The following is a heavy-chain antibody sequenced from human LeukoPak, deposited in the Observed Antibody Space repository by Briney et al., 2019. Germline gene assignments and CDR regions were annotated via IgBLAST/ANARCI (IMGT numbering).Heavy chain of an antibody. J-gene: IGHJ6*02. CDR2: IWYDGSNK. CDR3: AREGHQGRDYYYYGMDV. V-gene: IGHV3-33*01. D-gene: IGHD2-2*01. Sequence: GGSLRLSCAASGFTFSSYGMHWVRQAPGKGLEWVAVIWYDGSNKYYADSVKGRFTISRDNSKNTLYLQMNSQRAEDTAVYYCAREGHQGRDYYYYGMDVWGQGTTVTVSS. CDR1: GFTFSSYG.